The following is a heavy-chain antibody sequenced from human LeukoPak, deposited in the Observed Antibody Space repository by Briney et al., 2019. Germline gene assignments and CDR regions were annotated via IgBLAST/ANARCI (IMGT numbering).Heavy chain of an antibody. Sequence: GRSLRLSCAASGLTFSSYGMHWVRQAPGKGLEWVAVMWYDRSNKYYAASVKGRFTISRDNSKNTLYLQMNSLRAEDTAVYYCAKQISRGDYVSSFDYWGQGTLVTVSS. CDR3: AKQISRGDYVSSFDY. D-gene: IGHD4-17*01. CDR1: GLTFSSYG. J-gene: IGHJ4*02. CDR2: MWYDRSNK. V-gene: IGHV3-33*06.